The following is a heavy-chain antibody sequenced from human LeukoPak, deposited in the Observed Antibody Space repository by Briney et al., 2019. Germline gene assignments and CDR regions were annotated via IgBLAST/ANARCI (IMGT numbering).Heavy chain of an antibody. D-gene: IGHD2-15*01. J-gene: IGHJ4*02. CDR1: GGTFSSYA. V-gene: IGHV1-18*01. Sequence: GASVKVSCKGSGGTFSSYATSWVRQATGKGREWMGWISAYNGNTNYAQKLQGRVTNTTDTSTSTAYMELRSLRSDDTAVYYCARYRRSGGRGIDYWGQGTLVTVSS. CDR3: ARYRRSGGRGIDY. CDR2: ISAYNGNT.